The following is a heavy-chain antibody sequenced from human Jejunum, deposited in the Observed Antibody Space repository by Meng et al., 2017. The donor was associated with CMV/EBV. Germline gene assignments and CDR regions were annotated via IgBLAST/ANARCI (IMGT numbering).Heavy chain of an antibody. CDR2: MNWNGGSI. CDR3: VRDRGSYYVGAFDI. D-gene: IGHD1-26*01. CDR1: GFSFNTYW. J-gene: IGHJ3*02. V-gene: IGHV3-20*01. Sequence: GFSFNTYWMSWVRQAPGKGLEWVAGMNWNGGSITYADSVKGRFTISRDNAKDSLYLQMNSLRTEDTALYHCVRDRGSYYVGAFDIWGLGTMVTVSS.